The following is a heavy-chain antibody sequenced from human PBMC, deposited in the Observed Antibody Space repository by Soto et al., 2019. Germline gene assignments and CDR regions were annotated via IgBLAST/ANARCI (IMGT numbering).Heavy chain of an antibody. Sequence: EVQLVESGGGLVQPGGSLRLSCAASGFTFSDYWMSWVRQAPGKGLECVANIKTDGSEKYSVDPVKGRFTISRDNARNSLYLQMQSLRAEDTAVYYCASSMGRGGNDYWGQGTRVAVSS. CDR2: IKTDGSEK. D-gene: IGHD3-10*01. CDR1: GFTFSDYW. J-gene: IGHJ4*02. V-gene: IGHV3-7*05. CDR3: ASSMGRGGNDY.